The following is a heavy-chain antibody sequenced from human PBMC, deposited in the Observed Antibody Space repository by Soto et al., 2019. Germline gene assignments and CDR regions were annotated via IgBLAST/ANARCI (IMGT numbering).Heavy chain of an antibody. D-gene: IGHD3-10*01. CDR2: INHSGST. J-gene: IGHJ4*02. CDR1: GGSFSGYY. V-gene: IGHV4-34*01. CDR3: ARARRITMVRGALDYFDY. Sequence: SETLSLTCAVYGGSFSGYYWSWIRQPPGKGLEWIGEINHSGSTNYNPSLKSRVTISVDTSKNQFSLKLSSVTAADTAVYYCARARRITMVRGALDYFDYWGQGTLDTVSS.